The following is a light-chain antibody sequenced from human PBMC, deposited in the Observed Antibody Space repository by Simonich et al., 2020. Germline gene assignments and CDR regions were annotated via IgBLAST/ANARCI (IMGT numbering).Light chain of an antibody. CDR3: AAWDDSLNGRV. CDR2: SNN. CDR1: SSNIGSNT. V-gene: IGLV1-44*01. J-gene: IGLJ3*02. Sequence: QSVLTQPPSASGTPGQRVTISCSGSSSNIGSNTVNWHQQLPGTAPKLLSYSNNQRPSGIPDRFSGSKSGTSASLAISGLQSEDEADYYCAAWDDSLNGRVFGGGTKLTVL.